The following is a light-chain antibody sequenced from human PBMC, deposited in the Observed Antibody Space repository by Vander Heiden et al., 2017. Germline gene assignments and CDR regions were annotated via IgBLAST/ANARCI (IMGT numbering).Light chain of an antibody. CDR3: QHYGSSPFLT. CDR2: GAS. Sequence: EIVLTQSPGTLSLSPGERATLSCRASQSVSSSYLAWYQHKPGQAPRLLIFGASSRATGIPDRFSGSGSGTDFTLTISRLEPEDFAEYYCQHYGSSPFLTFGGGTKVEIK. V-gene: IGKV3-20*01. J-gene: IGKJ4*01. CDR1: QSVSSSY.